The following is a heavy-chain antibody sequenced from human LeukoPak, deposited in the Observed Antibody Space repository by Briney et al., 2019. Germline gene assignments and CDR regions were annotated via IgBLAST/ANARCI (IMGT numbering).Heavy chain of an antibody. CDR1: GFSFSRYW. CDR3: AGTYSSGWYWFDP. D-gene: IGHD6-19*01. J-gene: IGHJ5*02. V-gene: IGHV3-7*01. CDR2: IKQDGGEK. Sequence: GGSLRLSCAASGFSFSRYWMTWVRQAPGKGLEWVANIKQDGGEKYYVDSVKGRFTISRDNARNSLYPQMNSLRAEDTAVYYCAGTYSSGWYWFDPWGQGTLVTVSS.